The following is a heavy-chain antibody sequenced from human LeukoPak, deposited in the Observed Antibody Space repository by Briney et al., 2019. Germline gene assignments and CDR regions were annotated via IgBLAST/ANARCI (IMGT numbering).Heavy chain of an antibody. CDR2: IYSGGGT. CDR1: GFTLSSNY. V-gene: IGHV3-66*01. CDR3: ATETDDY. D-gene: IGHD2-21*02. J-gene: IGHJ4*02. Sequence: GGSLRLSCAASGFTLSSNYMSWVRQAPGKGLEWVSVIYSGGGTYYADSVKGRFAISRDNSKNTVYLQMNSLRAEDTAVYYCATETDDYWGQGTLVTVSS.